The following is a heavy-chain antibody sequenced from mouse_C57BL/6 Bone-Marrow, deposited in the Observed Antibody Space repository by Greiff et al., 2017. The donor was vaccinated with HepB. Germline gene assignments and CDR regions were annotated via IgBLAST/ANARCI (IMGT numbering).Heavy chain of an antibody. V-gene: IGHV1-69*01. D-gene: IGHD2-3*01. CDR1: GYTFTSYC. Sequence: QVQLQQPGAELVLPGASVKLSCKASGYTFTSYCMHWVKQRPGQGLEWIGEICPFGSNTNYTQKFKGKSTLTADKSASTAYMQLSRLTSEDAAVYDCASYDGGFAYWGQGTLVTVSA. CDR3: ASYDGGFAY. CDR2: ICPFGSNT. J-gene: IGHJ3*01.